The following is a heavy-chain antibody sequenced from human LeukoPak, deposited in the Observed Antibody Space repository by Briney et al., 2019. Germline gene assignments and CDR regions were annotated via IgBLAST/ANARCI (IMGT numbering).Heavy chain of an antibody. CDR3: ARGIARFGGYMDV. CDR1: GGFISSSSYY. V-gene: IGHV4-39*07. J-gene: IGHJ6*03. CDR2: IYYSGST. Sequence: PSETLSLTCTVSGGFISSSSYYWGWIRQPPGKGLEWIGSIYYSGSTYYNPSLKSRVTMSVDTSKNQFSLKLSSVTAADTAVYYCARGIARFGGYMDVWGKGTTVTVSS. D-gene: IGHD3-10*01.